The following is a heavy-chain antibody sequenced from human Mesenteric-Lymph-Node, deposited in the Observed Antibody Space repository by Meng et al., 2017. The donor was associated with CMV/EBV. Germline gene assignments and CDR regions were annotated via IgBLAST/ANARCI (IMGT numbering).Heavy chain of an antibody. CDR1: GYTFSTYG. J-gene: IGHJ3*01. CDR2: TNPSGSST. V-gene: IGHV1-46*01. Sequence: ASVKVSCKASGYTFSTYGITWVRQAPGQGLEWMAITNPSGSSTVYAQKFQGGATMTRDTSTSTVYMELTSLRSEDTAVYFCATSLSPGAAFDVWGQGTMVTVSS. D-gene: IGHD7-27*01. CDR3: ATSLSPGAAFDV.